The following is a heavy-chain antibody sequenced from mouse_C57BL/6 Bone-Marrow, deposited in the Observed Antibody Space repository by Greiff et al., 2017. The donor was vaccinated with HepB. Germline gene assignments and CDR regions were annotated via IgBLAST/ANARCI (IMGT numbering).Heavy chain of an antibody. CDR2: ISNGGGST. CDR3: ARRTGQDYYAIDY. J-gene: IGHJ4*01. V-gene: IGHV5-12*01. D-gene: IGHD4-1*01. CDR1: GFTFSDYY. Sequence: EVKLMESGGGLVQPGGSLKLSCAASGFTFSDYYMYWVRQTPEKRLEWVAYISNGGGSTYYPDTVKSRFTISRDTANSTLYLQMSRLKSEDTAMYYCARRTGQDYYAIDYWGQGTSVTVSS.